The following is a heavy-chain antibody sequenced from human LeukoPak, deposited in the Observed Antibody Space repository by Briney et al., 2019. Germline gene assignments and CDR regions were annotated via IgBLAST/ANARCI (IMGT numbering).Heavy chain of an antibody. CDR3: ARDPPYSSSWFGY. Sequence: PGGSLRLSCAASGFTVSSNYMSWVRQAPGKGLEWVANIKQDGSEKYYVDSVKGRFTISRDNAKNTLYLQMNSLRAEDTAVYYCARDPPYSSSWFGYWGQGTLVTVSS. CDR1: GFTVSSNY. CDR2: IKQDGSEK. V-gene: IGHV3-7*01. J-gene: IGHJ5*01. D-gene: IGHD6-13*01.